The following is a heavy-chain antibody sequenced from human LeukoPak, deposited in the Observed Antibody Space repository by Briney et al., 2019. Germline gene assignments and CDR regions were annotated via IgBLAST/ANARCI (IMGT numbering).Heavy chain of an antibody. Sequence: SETLSLTCTVSGDSISTYYRSWIRQPPGKGLEWIGYIYYSGSTTNHPSLKSRVTISVDTSKNQFSLHLSSVNAADTAVYYCARDSTYYDDSSGFYYIYYGMDVWGEGTTVAVRS. CDR3: ARDSTYYDDSSGFYYIYYGMDV. CDR1: GDSISTYY. CDR2: IYYSGST. V-gene: IGHV4-59*01. D-gene: IGHD3-22*01. J-gene: IGHJ6*04.